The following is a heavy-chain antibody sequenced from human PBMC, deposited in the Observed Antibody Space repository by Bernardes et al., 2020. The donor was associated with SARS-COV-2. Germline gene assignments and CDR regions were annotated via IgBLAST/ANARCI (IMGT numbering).Heavy chain of an antibody. J-gene: IGHJ5*02. Sequence: TLSLTCTVSGGSVRSGSYYWSWIRQSAGKGLEWIGRIHTSGSTNYNPSLKSRVTISVDASGNQFSLKLSSVTAADTAVYFCASGGTVPPEFGPHWFDPWGQGLLVTVSS. CDR1: GGSVRSGSYY. D-gene: IGHD3-16*01. V-gene: IGHV4-61*02. CDR2: IHTSGST. CDR3: ASGGTVPPEFGPHWFDP.